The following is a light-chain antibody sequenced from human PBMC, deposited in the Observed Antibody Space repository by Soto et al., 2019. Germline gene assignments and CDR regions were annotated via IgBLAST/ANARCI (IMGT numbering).Light chain of an antibody. CDR3: QQRSNWPPGFT. CDR2: DAS. CDR1: QSVSSY. V-gene: IGKV3-11*01. Sequence: EIVLTQSPATLSLSPGERATLSCRASQSVSSYLAWYQQKPGQAPRLLIYDASNRATGIPARFSGSGSGTDFTLTISSLEPEDFAVYYCQQRSNWPPGFTFGPETKVDIK. J-gene: IGKJ3*01.